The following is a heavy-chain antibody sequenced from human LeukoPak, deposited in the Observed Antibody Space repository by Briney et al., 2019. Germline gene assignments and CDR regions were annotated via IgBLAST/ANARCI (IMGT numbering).Heavy chain of an antibody. CDR2: ISGSGGST. Sequence: GGSLRLSCAASGFTFSSYAMSWVRQAPGKGLEWVSAISGSGGSTYYADSVKGRFTTSRDNSKNTLYLQMNSLRAEDTAVYYCAKGGLGYCSGGSCYSGMRGDYWGQGTLVTVSS. J-gene: IGHJ4*02. D-gene: IGHD2-15*01. CDR1: GFTFSSYA. CDR3: AKGGLGYCSGGSCYSGMRGDY. V-gene: IGHV3-23*01.